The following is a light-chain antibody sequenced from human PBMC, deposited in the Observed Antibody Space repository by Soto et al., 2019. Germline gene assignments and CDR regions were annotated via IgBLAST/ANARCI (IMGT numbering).Light chain of an antibody. J-gene: IGLJ1*01. CDR2: GNT. CDR3: QSYDRSLRGYV. V-gene: IGLV1-40*01. CDR1: SSNIGAGYD. Sequence: QSVLTLPPSVSGAPGQRVTISCTGTSSNIGAGYDVHWYQHLPGTAPKLLIYGNTIRPSGVPDRFSGSKSGTSASLAITGLQDEDEADYYCQSYDRSLRGYVFGTGIKVTVL.